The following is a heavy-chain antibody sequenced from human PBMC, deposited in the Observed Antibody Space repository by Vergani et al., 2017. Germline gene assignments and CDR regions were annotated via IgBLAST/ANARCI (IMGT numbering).Heavy chain of an antibody. CDR3: ARDWGTTVTDDWFDP. J-gene: IGHJ5*02. CDR2: IIAMFATA. D-gene: IGHD4-17*01. CDR1: GGTFGSYA. V-gene: IGHV1-69*13. Sequence: QVQLVQSGAEVKKPGSSVKVSCQASGGTFGSYAISWVRQAPGPGFEWMGRIIAMFATANYAQKFQGRVTISADESTGTDYMELSSLRSEETAVYYCARDWGTTVTDDWFDPWGQGTLVTVSS.